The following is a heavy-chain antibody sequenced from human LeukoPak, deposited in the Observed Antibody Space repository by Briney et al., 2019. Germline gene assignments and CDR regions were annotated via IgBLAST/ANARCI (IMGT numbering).Heavy chain of an antibody. D-gene: IGHD3-22*01. Sequence: GGSLRLSCAASGFTFSSYGMPWVRQAPGKGLEWVAVISYDGSSKYYADSVKGRFTISRDNSKNTLYLQMNSLRAEDTAVYYCARVDMIVVVTASLDYWGQGTLVTVSS. CDR1: GFTFSSYG. CDR2: ISYDGSSK. V-gene: IGHV3-30*03. J-gene: IGHJ4*02. CDR3: ARVDMIVVVTASLDY.